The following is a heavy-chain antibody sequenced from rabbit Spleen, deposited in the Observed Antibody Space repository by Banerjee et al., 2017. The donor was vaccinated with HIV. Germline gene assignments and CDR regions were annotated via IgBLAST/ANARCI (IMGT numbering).Heavy chain of an antibody. CDR3: ARDGAGGSYFAL. Sequence: QLVESRGGLVTPGGSLKFSCKASVFTISNNYWMNWVRQAPGKGLKWIGYIDPVFGITYYATWVTGRFSISRENAQNTVFLQMTSLTAADTATYFCARDGAGGSYFALWGPGTLVTVS. CDR1: VFTISNNY. D-gene: IGHD8-1*01. CDR2: IDPVFGIT. J-gene: IGHJ6*01. V-gene: IGHV1S7*01.